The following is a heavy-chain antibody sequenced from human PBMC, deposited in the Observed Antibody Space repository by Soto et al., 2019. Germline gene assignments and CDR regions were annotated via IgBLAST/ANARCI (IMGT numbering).Heavy chain of an antibody. CDR2: IIPIFGTA. CDR1: GGTFSSYA. V-gene: IGHV1-69*12. CDR3: ARPGAWAGYAHPFDY. J-gene: IGHJ4*02. Sequence: QVQLVQSGAEVKKPGSSVKVSCKASGGTFSSYAISWVRQAPGQGLEWMGGIIPIFGTANYAQKFQGRVTITADESTSTAYMELGSLRSEDTAVYYCARPGAWAGYAHPFDYWGQGTLVTVSS. D-gene: IGHD2-2*01.